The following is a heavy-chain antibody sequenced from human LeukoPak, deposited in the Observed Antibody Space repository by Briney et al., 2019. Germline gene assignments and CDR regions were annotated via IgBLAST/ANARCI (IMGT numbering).Heavy chain of an antibody. CDR1: GFTFDDYA. CDR3: AKAAHDYDFPGAFDI. J-gene: IGHJ3*02. D-gene: IGHD4-17*01. V-gene: IGHV3-9*01. Sequence: QPGGSLRLSCAASGFTFDDYAMHWVRQAPGKGLEWVSGISWNSGSIGYADSVKGRFAISRDNAKNSLYLQMNSLRAEDTALYYCAKAAHDYDFPGAFDIWGQGTMVTVSS. CDR2: ISWNSGSI.